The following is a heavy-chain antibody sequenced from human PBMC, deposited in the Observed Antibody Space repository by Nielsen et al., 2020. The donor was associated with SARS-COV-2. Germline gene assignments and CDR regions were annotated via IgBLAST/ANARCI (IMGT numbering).Heavy chain of an antibody. Sequence: GESLKISCAASGFTFSSYSMNWVRQAPGKGLEWVSSISSSSSYIYYADSVKGRFTISRDNAKNSLYLQMNSLRAEDTAVYYCARQDGDYAKGHWFDPWGQGTLVTVSS. V-gene: IGHV3-21*01. J-gene: IGHJ5*02. CDR3: ARQDGDYAKGHWFDP. D-gene: IGHD4-17*01. CDR2: ISSSSSYI. CDR1: GFTFSSYS.